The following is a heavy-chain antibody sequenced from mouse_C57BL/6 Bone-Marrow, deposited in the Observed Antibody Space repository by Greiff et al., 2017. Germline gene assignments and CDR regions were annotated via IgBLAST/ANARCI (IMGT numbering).Heavy chain of an antibody. CDR2: ILPGSGST. J-gene: IGHJ1*03. CDR3: AVTSHYGYHWYFDV. V-gene: IGHV1-9*01. CDR1: GYTFTGYW. Sequence: QVHVQQSGAELMKPGASVKLSCKATGYTFTGYWIEWVKQRPGHGLEWIGEILPGSGSTNYNEKFKGKATFTADTSSNTAYMQLSSLTTEDSAIYYCAVTSHYGYHWYFDVWGTGTTVTVSS. D-gene: IGHD2-2*01.